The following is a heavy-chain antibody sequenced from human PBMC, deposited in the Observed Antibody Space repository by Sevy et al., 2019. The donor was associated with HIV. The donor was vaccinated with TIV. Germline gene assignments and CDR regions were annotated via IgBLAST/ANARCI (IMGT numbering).Heavy chain of an antibody. Sequence: ASVKVSCKASGYTLTCYDISWVRKAPRQGLEWIGWISAYNGNTNYAQKLQGRVTMTTDTSTSTAYMELRSLRSDDTAVYYCAREGIAVAGQDYYYYMDVWGKGTTVTVSS. CDR1: GYTLTCYD. V-gene: IGHV1-18*01. CDR3: AREGIAVAGQDYYYYMDV. D-gene: IGHD6-19*01. CDR2: ISAYNGNT. J-gene: IGHJ6*03.